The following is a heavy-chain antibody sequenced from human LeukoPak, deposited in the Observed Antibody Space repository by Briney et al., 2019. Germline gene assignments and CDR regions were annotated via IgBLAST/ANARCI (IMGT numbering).Heavy chain of an antibody. V-gene: IGHV4-61*02. CDR2: IYTSGST. CDR1: GGSISSGSYY. D-gene: IGHD3-10*01. CDR3: ARGEITMVRGVIITKSPFDY. Sequence: PPQTLSLTCTVSGGSISSGSYYWSWIRQPAGKGLEWIGRIYTSGSTNYNPSLKSRVTISVDTSKNQFSLKLSSVTAADTAVYYCARGEITMVRGVIITKSPFDYWGQGTLVTVSS. J-gene: IGHJ4*02.